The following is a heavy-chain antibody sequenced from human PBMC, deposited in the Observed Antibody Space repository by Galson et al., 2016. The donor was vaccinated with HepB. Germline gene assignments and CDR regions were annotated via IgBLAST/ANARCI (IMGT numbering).Heavy chain of an antibody. Sequence: SLRLSCAASGFTVSGNYMSWVRLPPGKGLEWVSVIYTDGDTYYADSVRGRFTASRDNSKNTLYLQMDSLRVEDTALYYCARDWGQDQPIDYWGQGTLVTVSS. CDR3: ARDWGQDQPIDY. CDR2: IYTDGDT. CDR1: GFTVSGNY. D-gene: IGHD2-2*01. V-gene: IGHV3-66*01. J-gene: IGHJ4*02.